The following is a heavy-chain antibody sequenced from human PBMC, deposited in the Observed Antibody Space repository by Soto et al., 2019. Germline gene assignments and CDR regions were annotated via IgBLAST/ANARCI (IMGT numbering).Heavy chain of an antibody. Sequence: SETLSLTCAVYGGSFSGYYWSWIRRPPGKGLEWIGEINHSGSTNYNPSLKSRVTISVDTSKNQFSLKLSSVTAADTAVYYCARAIAVTQYFQHWGQGTLVTVSS. J-gene: IGHJ1*01. D-gene: IGHD6-19*01. CDR1: GGSFSGYY. V-gene: IGHV4-34*01. CDR2: INHSGST. CDR3: ARAIAVTQYFQH.